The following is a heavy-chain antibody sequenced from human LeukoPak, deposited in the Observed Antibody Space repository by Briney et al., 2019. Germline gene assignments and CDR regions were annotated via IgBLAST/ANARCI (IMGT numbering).Heavy chain of an antibody. J-gene: IGHJ4*02. V-gene: IGHV1-2*06. D-gene: IGHD3-22*01. Sequence: ASVKVSCKASGYIFTDFYIHWLRQAPGQGLEWMGRINPNSGGTNYAQKFQGRVTMTRGTSISTAYMEMSNLRSDDTAVFYCARVSYSSGYPYFDYWGQGTLVTVSS. CDR2: INPNSGGT. CDR1: GYIFTDFY. CDR3: ARVSYSSGYPYFDY.